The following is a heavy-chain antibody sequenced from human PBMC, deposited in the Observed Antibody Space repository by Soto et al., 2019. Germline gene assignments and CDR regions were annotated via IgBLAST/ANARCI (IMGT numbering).Heavy chain of an antibody. D-gene: IGHD2-15*01. V-gene: IGHV1-24*01. CDR1: GYTLTELS. CDR3: ATTMDIVVVVAALGAFDI. J-gene: IGHJ3*02. CDR2: FDPEDGET. Sequence: ASVKVSCKVSGYTLTELSMHWVRQAPGKGLEWMGGFDPEDGETIYAQKFQGRVTMTEDTSTDTAYMELSSLRSEDTAVYYCATTMDIVVVVAALGAFDIWGQGTRVTVSS.